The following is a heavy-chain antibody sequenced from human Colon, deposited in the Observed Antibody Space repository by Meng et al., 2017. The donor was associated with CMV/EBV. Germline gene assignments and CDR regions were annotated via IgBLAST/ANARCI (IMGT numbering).Heavy chain of an antibody. V-gene: IGHV3-23*01. CDR3: DGSDY. CDR1: GFSFSNFA. Sequence: PGGSLRLYCAASGFSFSNFAMSWARQAPGKGLEWVSTINAGGGSTYYADSVKGRFTISRDNSKNALFLEMNNLRVEDTAVYYWDGSDYWGQGTLVTVSS. CDR2: INAGGGST. J-gene: IGHJ4*02.